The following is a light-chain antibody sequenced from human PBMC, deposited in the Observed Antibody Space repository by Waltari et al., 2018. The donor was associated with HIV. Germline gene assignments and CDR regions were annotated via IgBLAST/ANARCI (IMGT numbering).Light chain of an antibody. Sequence: QSALTQPASVSGSPGQSITISCTGTRSDVGGYNPFSWYQLHPGKAPKPMIYAASNRPSGVSNRFSGSKSDNTASLTISGLQAEDEADYYCSSYTSTSTVYVFGTGTEVTVL. CDR2: AAS. CDR3: SSYTSTSTVYV. J-gene: IGLJ1*01. CDR1: RSDVGGYNP. V-gene: IGLV2-14*03.